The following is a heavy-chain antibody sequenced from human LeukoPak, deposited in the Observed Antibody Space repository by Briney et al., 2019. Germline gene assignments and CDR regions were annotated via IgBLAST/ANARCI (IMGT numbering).Heavy chain of an antibody. V-gene: IGHV1-2*04. CDR2: INPNSGGT. D-gene: IGHD6-13*01. J-gene: IGHJ5*02. Sequence: ASVKVSCKASGGTFSSYALSWVRQAPGQGLEWMGWINPNSGGTNYAQKFQGWVTMTRDTSISTAYMELSRLRSDDTAVYYCAREGIAAAGDNNWFDPWGQGTLVTVSS. CDR3: AREGIAAAGDNNWFDP. CDR1: GGTFSSYA.